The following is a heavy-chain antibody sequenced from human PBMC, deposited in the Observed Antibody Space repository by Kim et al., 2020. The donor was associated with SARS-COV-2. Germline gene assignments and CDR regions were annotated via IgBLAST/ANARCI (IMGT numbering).Heavy chain of an antibody. D-gene: IGHD5-12*01. CDR1: GFTFGNSP. CDR3: AKSGQLDY. CDR2: IDGRGATT. V-gene: IGHV3-23*01. J-gene: IGHJ4*02. Sequence: GGSLRLSCAASGFTFGNSPMSWVRQAPGKGLEWVSTIDGRGATTYYPGSVKGRFTISRYNSKNTLYLQMNNLRAEDTAVYFCAKSGQLDYWGQGTLVTVS.